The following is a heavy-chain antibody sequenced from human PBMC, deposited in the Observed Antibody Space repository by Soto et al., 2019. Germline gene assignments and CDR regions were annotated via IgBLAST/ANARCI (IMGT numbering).Heavy chain of an antibody. Sequence: ETLSLTCTVSGGSVSSVIYCWTWIRQPPGKGLEWIGYIYYSGSTNYNPSLKSRVTISVDTSKNQFSLKLSSVTAADTAVYYCARIVLRGGWFDPWGQGNLVTVSS. D-gene: IGHD3-16*01. CDR2: IYYSGST. J-gene: IGHJ5*02. CDR3: ARIVLRGGWFDP. V-gene: IGHV4-61*01. CDR1: GGSVSSVIYC.